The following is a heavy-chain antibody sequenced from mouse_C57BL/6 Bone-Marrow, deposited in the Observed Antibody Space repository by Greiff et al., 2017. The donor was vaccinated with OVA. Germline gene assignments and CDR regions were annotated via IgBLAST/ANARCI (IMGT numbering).Heavy chain of an antibody. CDR3: ARLRRGY. Sequence: VKLMESGAELVKPGASVKISCKASGYAFSTYWMNWVKQRPGKGLEWIGQIYPGDGDTNYNGKFKGKATLTADKSSCTAYMKLSSLTSEDSAVYFCARLRRGYGGQGTTLTVSS. CDR2: IYPGDGDT. J-gene: IGHJ2*01. D-gene: IGHD1-2*01. V-gene: IGHV1-80*01. CDR1: GYAFSTYW.